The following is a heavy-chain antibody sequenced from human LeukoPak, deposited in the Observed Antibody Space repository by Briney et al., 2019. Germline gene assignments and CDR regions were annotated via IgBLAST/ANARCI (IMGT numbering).Heavy chain of an antibody. CDR1: GFTFSSYS. V-gene: IGHV3-21*01. CDR3: ARGQYQLLPDY. D-gene: IGHD2-2*01. J-gene: IGHJ4*02. CDR2: ISSSSSYI. Sequence: GGSLRLSCAASGFTFSSYSMNWVRQAPGEGLEWVSSISSSSSYIYYADSVKGRFTISRDNAKNSLYLQMNSLRAEDTAVYYCARGQYQLLPDYWGQGTLVTVSS.